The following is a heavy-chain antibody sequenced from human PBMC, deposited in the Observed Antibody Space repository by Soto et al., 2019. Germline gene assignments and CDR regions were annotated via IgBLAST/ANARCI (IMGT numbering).Heavy chain of an antibody. D-gene: IGHD3-9*01. CDR3: GNSYDILTGYNDY. J-gene: IGHJ4*02. V-gene: IGHV3-73*01. CDR2: IRSKDNNFAT. Sequence: PGESLKISCVASGFTFSDHAIHWVRQASGKGLEWIGRIRSKDNNFATAYTASMKGRFTISRDDSKNTAYLQMNSLQTDDSAVYYCGNSYDILTGYNDYWGQGTLVTVSS. CDR1: GFTFSDHA.